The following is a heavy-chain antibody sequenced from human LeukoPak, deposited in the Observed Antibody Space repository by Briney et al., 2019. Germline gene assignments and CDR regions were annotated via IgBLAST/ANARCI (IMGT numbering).Heavy chain of an antibody. CDR2: INHSGST. J-gene: IGHJ3*02. D-gene: IGHD2-21*02. CDR1: GGSFSGYY. Sequence: PSETLSLTCAVYGGSFSGYYWSWIRHPPGQGLEWMGEINHSGSTNYNPSLKSRVTITVDTSKNQFSLKLSSGTAADTVVYYCWFRVVTAIRVHAFDIWGQGTMVTVSS. V-gene: IGHV4-34*01. CDR3: WFRVVTAIRVHAFDI.